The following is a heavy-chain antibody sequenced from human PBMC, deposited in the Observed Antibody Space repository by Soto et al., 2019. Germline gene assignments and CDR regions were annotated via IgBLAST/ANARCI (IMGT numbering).Heavy chain of an antibody. D-gene: IGHD2-21*02. Sequence: GASVKVSCKASGGTFSTHSISWVRQAPGQGLEWMGRIIPMHAITNYAQKFQDRVTITADKSTGTAYMELSSLRSEDTAVYYCARDKKDCVIPTCYSPHDYWGQGTLVTVPS. V-gene: IGHV1-69*02. CDR2: IIPMHAIT. CDR3: ARDKKDCVIPTCYSPHDY. J-gene: IGHJ4*02. CDR1: GGTFSTHS.